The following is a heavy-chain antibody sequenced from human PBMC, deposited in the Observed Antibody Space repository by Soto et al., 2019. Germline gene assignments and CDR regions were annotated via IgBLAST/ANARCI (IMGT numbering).Heavy chain of an antibody. CDR3: ASSYYGSGSYPQYYYYGMDV. Sequence: QVQLVQSGAEVKKPGSSVKVSCKASGGTFSSYAISWVRQAPGQGLEWMGGIIPIFGTANYAQKFQGRVTITADESTSTAYMELSSLRSEDTAVYYCASSYYGSGSYPQYYYYGMDVWGQGTTVTVSS. J-gene: IGHJ6*02. CDR1: GGTFSSYA. D-gene: IGHD3-10*01. CDR2: IIPIFGTA. V-gene: IGHV1-69*01.